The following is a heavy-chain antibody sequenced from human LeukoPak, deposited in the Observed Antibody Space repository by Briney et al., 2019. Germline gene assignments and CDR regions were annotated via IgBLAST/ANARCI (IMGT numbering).Heavy chain of an antibody. CDR3: ARGIKYYDILTGLGDWFDP. Sequence: ASVKVSCKASGYSFTSYYMHWVRQATGQGLEWMGWMNPNSGNTGYAQKFQGRVTMTRNTSISTAYMELSSLRSEDTAVYYCARGIKYYDILTGLGDWFDPWGQGTLVTVSS. CDR2: MNPNSGNT. D-gene: IGHD3-9*01. V-gene: IGHV1-8*02. J-gene: IGHJ5*02. CDR1: GYSFTSYY.